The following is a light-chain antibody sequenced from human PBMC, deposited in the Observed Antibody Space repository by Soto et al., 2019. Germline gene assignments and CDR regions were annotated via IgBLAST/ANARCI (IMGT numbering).Light chain of an antibody. CDR1: SSNIGSTT. V-gene: IGLV1-44*01. CDR3: AAWDDSLKGVV. J-gene: IGLJ3*02. Sequence: QLVLTQPPSASGTPGQRVTIACSGSSSNIGSTTVKWYQQLPGTAPKLLIYNNNQRPSGVPDRFSGSKSGTSASLAISGLQSEDEADYYCAAWDDSLKGVVFGGGTKVTVL. CDR2: NNN.